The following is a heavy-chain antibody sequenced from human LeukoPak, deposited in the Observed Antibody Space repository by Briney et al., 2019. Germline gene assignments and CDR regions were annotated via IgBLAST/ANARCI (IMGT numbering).Heavy chain of an antibody. D-gene: IGHD5-12*01. CDR2: LYGSATI. J-gene: IGHJ6*02. CDR3: AREARLASAAGLDV. V-gene: IGHV4-4*07. Sequence: PSETLSLTCNVFGGSISGYYWSWIRQPAGKGLEWIGRLYGSATIKYNPSLRSRLSLSGDTSKNQFSLKLSSVTAADTAVYYCAREARLASAAGLDVWGQGTMVTV. CDR1: GGSISGYY.